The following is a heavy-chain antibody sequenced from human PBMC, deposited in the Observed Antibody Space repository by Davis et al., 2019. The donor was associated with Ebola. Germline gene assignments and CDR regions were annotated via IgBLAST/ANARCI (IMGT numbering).Heavy chain of an antibody. CDR3: ARHGYSYGLDV. D-gene: IGHD5-18*01. CDR1: GGSFSGYY. CDR2: IYYSGST. V-gene: IGHV4-59*08. J-gene: IGHJ6*02. Sequence: SETLSLTCAVYGGSFSGYYWSWIRQPPGKGLEWIGYIYYSGSTNYNPSLKSRVTISVDTSKNQFSLKLSSVTAADTAVYYCARHGYSYGLDVWGQGTTVTVSS.